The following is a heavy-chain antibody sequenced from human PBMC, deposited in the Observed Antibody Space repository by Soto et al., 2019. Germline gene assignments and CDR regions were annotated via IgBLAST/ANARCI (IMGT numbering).Heavy chain of an antibody. CDR3: ARERVYYYDRVLDY. Sequence: SETLSLTCTFSGGSISSGDYYLSWIRQPPGKGLEWIGYIYYSGSTYYNPSLKSRVTISVDTSKNQFSLKLSSVTAADTAVYYCARERVYYYDRVLDYWGQGTLVTVSS. J-gene: IGHJ4*02. D-gene: IGHD3-22*01. V-gene: IGHV4-30-4*01. CDR1: GGSISSGDYY. CDR2: IYYSGST.